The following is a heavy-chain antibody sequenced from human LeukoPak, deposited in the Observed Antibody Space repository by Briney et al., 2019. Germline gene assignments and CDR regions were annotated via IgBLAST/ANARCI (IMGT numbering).Heavy chain of an antibody. CDR2: IYYSGTT. CDR1: GGSIRTYY. V-gene: IGHV4-59*01. D-gene: IGHD3-22*01. Sequence: SETLSLTCTVSGGSIRTYYWSWIRQPPGKGLEWIGYIYYSGTTNYNPSLESRVTISVDTSKNQFSLKLSSVTAADTAVYYCARGTYYYDSSFGYWGQGTLVTVSS. CDR3: ARGTYYYDSSFGY. J-gene: IGHJ4*02.